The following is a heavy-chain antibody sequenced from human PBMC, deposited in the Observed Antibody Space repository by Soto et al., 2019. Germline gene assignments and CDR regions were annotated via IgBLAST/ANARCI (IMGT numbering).Heavy chain of an antibody. CDR2: IIPIFGTA. CDR1: GGTFSSYA. D-gene: IGHD6-19*01. CDR3: ASQYSSGWYTYYFDY. V-gene: IGHV1-69*01. Sequence: QVQLVQSGAEVKKPGSSVKVSCKASGGTFSSYAISWVRQAPGQGLEWMGGIIPIFGTANYAQKFQGRVTITADESTSTSYMELSSLRSEDTAVYYCASQYSSGWYTYYFDYWGQGTLVTVSS. J-gene: IGHJ4*02.